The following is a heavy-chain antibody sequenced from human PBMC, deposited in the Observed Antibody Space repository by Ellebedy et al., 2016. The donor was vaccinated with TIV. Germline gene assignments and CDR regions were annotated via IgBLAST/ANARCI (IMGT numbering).Heavy chain of an antibody. V-gene: IGHV3-15*01. J-gene: IGHJ4*02. Sequence: GESLKISXAASGFIFSDAWMTWVRQAPGKGLEWVGRIKPKTVGEPKDYAAPVKGRFTISRDDSKATVFLQMNSLKIEDTAVYYCAHDIWGSGTTPTGYWGQGTLVTVSS. D-gene: IGHD3-10*01. CDR3: AHDIWGSGTTPTGY. CDR1: GFIFSDAW. CDR2: IKPKTVGEPK.